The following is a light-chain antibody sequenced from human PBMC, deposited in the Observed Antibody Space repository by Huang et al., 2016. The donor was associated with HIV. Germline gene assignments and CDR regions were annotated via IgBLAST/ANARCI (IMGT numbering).Light chain of an antibody. CDR3: QQYYTYPRGT. V-gene: IGKV1-8*01. CDR2: TAS. Sequence: AIRITQSPSSLSASAGDRVTITCRASQDISNYLAWYQQEPGKAPKLLIYTASTLQSGVPSRFSGSGSWTDFTLTIDSLQSEDFATYYCQQYYTYPRGTFGQGTKVEIK. J-gene: IGKJ1*01. CDR1: QDISNY.